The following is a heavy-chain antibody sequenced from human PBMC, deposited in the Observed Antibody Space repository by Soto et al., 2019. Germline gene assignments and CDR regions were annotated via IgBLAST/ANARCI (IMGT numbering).Heavy chain of an antibody. J-gene: IGHJ6*02. CDR1: GGSVSSGSYY. V-gene: IGHV4-61*01. CDR3: ARVWGDTDSSGYRTYYYYGMDV. Sequence: PSETLSLTCTVSGGSVSSGSYYWSWIRQPPEKGLEWIGYIYYSGSTNYNPSLKSRVTISVDTSKNQFSLKLSSVTAADTAVYYCARVWGDTDSSGYRTYYYYGMDVWGQGTTVTVSS. D-gene: IGHD3-22*01. CDR2: IYYSGST.